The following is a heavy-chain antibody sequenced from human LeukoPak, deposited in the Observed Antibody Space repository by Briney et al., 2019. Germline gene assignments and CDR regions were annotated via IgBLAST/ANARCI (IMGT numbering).Heavy chain of an antibody. CDR2: IRGKRDNYAT. V-gene: IGHV3-73*01. Sequence: GGSLKLSCVASGFTFSDSPIHWVRLAPGKGLEWAAHIRGKRDNYATAYAASVKDRFAISRDNSENTAFLQMNSLKTDDTAVYFCARQTVSCHDYWGRGTLVTVSS. D-gene: IGHD2-2*01. CDR1: GFTFSDSP. CDR3: ARQTVSCHDY. J-gene: IGHJ4*02.